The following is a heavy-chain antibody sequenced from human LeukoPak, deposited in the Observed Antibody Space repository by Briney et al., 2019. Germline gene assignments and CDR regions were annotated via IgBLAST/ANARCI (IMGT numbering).Heavy chain of an antibody. J-gene: IGHJ4*02. Sequence: PSETLSLTCTVSGGSFSSSDYYWGWIRQPPGKGLEWIGSIYYSGSTCYNPSLKSRVTISVDTSKNQFSLKLSSVTAADSAVYYCARLRQTKVAIDSWGQGTVVIVSS. V-gene: IGHV4-39*01. D-gene: IGHD2-21*01. CDR3: ARLRQTKVAIDS. CDR1: GGSFSSSDYY. CDR2: IYYSGST.